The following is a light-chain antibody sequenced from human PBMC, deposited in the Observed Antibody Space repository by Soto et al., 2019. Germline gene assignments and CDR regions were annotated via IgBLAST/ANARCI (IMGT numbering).Light chain of an antibody. CDR1: SSDVGGYNY. V-gene: IGLV2-8*01. Sequence: QSVLTQPPSASGSPGQSVTISCTGTSSDVGGYNYVSWYQQHPGKAPKLMIYEVSKRPSGVPDRFSASKSGNTASLTVSGLQAEDEADYYCSSCAGSNSYVFGTGTKVTVL. CDR2: EVS. CDR3: SSCAGSNSYV. J-gene: IGLJ1*01.